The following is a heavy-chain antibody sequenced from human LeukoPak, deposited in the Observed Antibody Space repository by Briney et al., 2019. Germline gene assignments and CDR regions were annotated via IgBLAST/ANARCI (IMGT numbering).Heavy chain of an antibody. D-gene: IGHD3-16*02. CDR1: GYTFTSYG. Sequence: ASVKVSCKASGYTFTSYGISWVRQAPGQGLEWMGWISAYNGNTNYAQKLQGRVTMTTDTSTSTAYMELRSLRSDDTAVYCCARVLITFGGVIEDAFDIWGQGTMVTVSS. CDR2: ISAYNGNT. CDR3: ARVLITFGGVIEDAFDI. V-gene: IGHV1-18*01. J-gene: IGHJ3*02.